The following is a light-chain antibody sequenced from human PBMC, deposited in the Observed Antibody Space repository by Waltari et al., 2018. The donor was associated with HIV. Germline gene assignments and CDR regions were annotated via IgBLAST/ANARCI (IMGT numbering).Light chain of an antibody. CDR2: GNI. Sequence: QSVLTQPPSVSGAPGQRVTISCTGSSSNIGAGYDVHWYQQLPGTAPKLLIYGNINRPSGVPGRFSGSKSGTSASLAITGLQAGDEADYYCQSYDSSLAVVFGGGTKLTVL. J-gene: IGLJ2*01. CDR3: QSYDSSLAVV. V-gene: IGLV1-40*01. CDR1: SSNIGAGYD.